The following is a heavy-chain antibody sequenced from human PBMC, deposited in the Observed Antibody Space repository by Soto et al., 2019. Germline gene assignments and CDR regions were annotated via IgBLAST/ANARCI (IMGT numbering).Heavy chain of an antibody. CDR2: VYSTVGT. CDR1: SGPSSSHN. V-gene: IGHV4-59*08. D-gene: IGHD1-1*01. Sequence: QVQLQQSGPGLVKPSETLSLTCSVSSGPSSSHNWGWIRQPPGRGLEWIGYVYSTVGTSYNSTLKSRVSISEDTSTNHFSLTLTSVTAEDTAVYYCVRQGIGNLHGLVDVWGKGTTVRVSS. CDR3: VRQGIGNLHGLVDV. J-gene: IGHJ6*04.